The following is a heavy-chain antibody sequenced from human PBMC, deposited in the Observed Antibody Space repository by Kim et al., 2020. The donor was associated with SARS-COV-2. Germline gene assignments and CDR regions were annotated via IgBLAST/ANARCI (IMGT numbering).Heavy chain of an antibody. D-gene: IGHD3-3*01. CDR2: ISGSARNT. CDR3: AKGAADWNDSGYYAY. CDR1: GFTFSNYA. Sequence: GGSLRLSCAASGFTFSNYAMAWVRQAPGKGLEWVSFISGSARNTFYIDSVKGRFAISRDNSRNTLFLQMNRLRVDDTALYYCAKGAADWNDSGYYAYWGQGALVTVSS. J-gene: IGHJ4*02. V-gene: IGHV3-23*01.